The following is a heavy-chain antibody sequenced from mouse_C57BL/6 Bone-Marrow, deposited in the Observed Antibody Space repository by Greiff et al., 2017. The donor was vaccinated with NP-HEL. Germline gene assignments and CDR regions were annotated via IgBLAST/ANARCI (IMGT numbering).Heavy chain of an antibody. CDR1: GYSFTSYY. V-gene: IGHV1-66*01. Sequence: QVHVKQSGPELVKPGASVKISCKASGYSFTSYYIHWVKQRPGQGLEWIGWIYPGSGNTKYNEKFKGKATLTADTSSSTAYMQLSSLTSEDSAVYYCARGVRFAYWGQGTLVTVSA. CDR3: ARGVRFAY. CDR2: IYPGSGNT. J-gene: IGHJ3*01.